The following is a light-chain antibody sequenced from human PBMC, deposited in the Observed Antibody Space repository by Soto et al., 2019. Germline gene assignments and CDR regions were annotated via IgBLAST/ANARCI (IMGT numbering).Light chain of an antibody. CDR1: QSVSSN. CDR3: QQRSNWPPSWT. CDR2: GAS. V-gene: IGKV3-11*01. Sequence: IVLTQSPATLSVSPGEKATISCRAGQSVSSNLACYQQKPGQSPRLLMYGASNRATGIPARFSGSGSGTDFTLTISSLEPEDFAVYYCQQRSNWPPSWTFGQGTKVDIK. J-gene: IGKJ1*01.